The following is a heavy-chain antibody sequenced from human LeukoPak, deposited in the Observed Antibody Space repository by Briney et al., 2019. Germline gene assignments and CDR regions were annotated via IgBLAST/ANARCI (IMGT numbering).Heavy chain of an antibody. V-gene: IGHV1-18*04. CDR1: GYTFTGYY. J-gene: IGHJ4*02. CDR3: ARSGHYSSGWLVDY. Sequence: ASVKVSCKASGYTFTGYYMHWVRQAPGQGLEWMGWISAYNGNTNYAQKLQGRVTMTTDTSTSTAYMELRSLRSDDTAVYYCARSGHYSSGWLVDYWGQGTLVTVSS. D-gene: IGHD6-19*01. CDR2: ISAYNGNT.